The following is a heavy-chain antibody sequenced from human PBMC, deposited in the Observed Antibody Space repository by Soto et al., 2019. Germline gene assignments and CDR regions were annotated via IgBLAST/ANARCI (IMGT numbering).Heavy chain of an antibody. Sequence: QVQLVESGGGLVKPGGSLRLSCAASGFTFGDYYTTWIRQAPGKGLEWVSFIGNRGTGIYYADSVKGRFTIFRDNAKNSLYLQMNSLRAEDTAMYYCARDLRAVGMASRFDPWGQGTLVTVSS. D-gene: IGHD6-13*01. J-gene: IGHJ5*02. CDR1: GFTFGDYY. CDR3: ARDLRAVGMASRFDP. CDR2: IGNRGTGI. V-gene: IGHV3-11*01.